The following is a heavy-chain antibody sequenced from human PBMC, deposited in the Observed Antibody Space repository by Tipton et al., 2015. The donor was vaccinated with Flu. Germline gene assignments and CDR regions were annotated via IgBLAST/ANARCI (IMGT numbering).Heavy chain of an antibody. CDR1: GLTFNNYG. J-gene: IGHJ4*02. D-gene: IGHD3/OR15-3a*01. V-gene: IGHV3-48*03. Sequence: VQSGGSLRLSCAASGLTFNNYGMNWVRQAPGNVPEWVAYISDGGSVTFYADSVKGRFFISRDNARNSLYLQMNNLRVEDTAVYYCVRNGLPYSSSVGFDYWGQGILVTASS. CDR3: VRNGLPYSSSVGFDY. CDR2: ISDGGSVT.